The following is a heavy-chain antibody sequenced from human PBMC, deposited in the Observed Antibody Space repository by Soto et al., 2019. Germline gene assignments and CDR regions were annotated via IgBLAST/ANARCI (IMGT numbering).Heavy chain of an antibody. CDR2: IDPSDSYT. Sequence: EVQLVQSGAEVKKPGESLRISCKGSGYSFTSYWISWVRQMPGKGLEWMGRIDPSDSYTNYSPSFQGHVTISADKSISTTYLQWSSLKASDTAMYYCASGPIQLWGDYYGMDVWGQGTTVTVSS. D-gene: IGHD5-18*01. CDR3: ASGPIQLWGDYYGMDV. V-gene: IGHV5-10-1*03. J-gene: IGHJ6*02. CDR1: GYSFTSYW.